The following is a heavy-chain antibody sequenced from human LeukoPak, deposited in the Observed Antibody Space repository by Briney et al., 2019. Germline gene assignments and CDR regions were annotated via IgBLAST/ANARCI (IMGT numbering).Heavy chain of an antibody. Sequence: SETLSLTCAVSGGSFSAFFWRWIRQPPGKGLEWIGDVGHSGSADYNPSLKSRVTVSADPSKTQFSLKLTSVTAADTAVYYCATRGDYSDTSGNSYDALDIWGQGTMVTVSS. D-gene: IGHD3-22*01. CDR2: VGHSGSA. V-gene: IGHV4-34*01. CDR3: ATRGDYSDTSGNSYDALDI. CDR1: GGSFSAFF. J-gene: IGHJ3*02.